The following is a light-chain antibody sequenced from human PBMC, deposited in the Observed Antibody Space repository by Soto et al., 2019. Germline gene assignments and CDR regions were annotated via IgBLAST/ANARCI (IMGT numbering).Light chain of an antibody. CDR1: QSITSSY. J-gene: IGKJ5*01. CDR3: QQYGSSPIT. Sequence: EIVLTQSPGTLSLSPGERATLSCRASQSITSSYLAWYQRKPGQAPRLLIYGSSSRATGIPDRFSGSGSGTDFTLTISRLEPEDFAVYYCQQYGSSPITFGQGTRLEIK. V-gene: IGKV3-20*01. CDR2: GSS.